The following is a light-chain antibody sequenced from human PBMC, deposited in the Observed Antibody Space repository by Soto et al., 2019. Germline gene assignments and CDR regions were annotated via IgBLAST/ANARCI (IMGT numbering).Light chain of an antibody. CDR3: QQSYSTPIT. CDR1: QSISGY. CDR2: AAS. V-gene: IGKV1-39*01. J-gene: IGKJ4*01. Sequence: DIQMTQSPSSLSASVGDRVAITCRASQSISGYLNWYQQKQGKAPKXLIYAASNLQSGVPSRFSGSGSGTDLTITISSLQPEDFETYYCQQSYSTPITFGGGTKVDIK.